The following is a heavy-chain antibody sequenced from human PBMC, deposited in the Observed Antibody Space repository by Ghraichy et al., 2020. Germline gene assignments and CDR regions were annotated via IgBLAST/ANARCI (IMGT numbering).Heavy chain of an antibody. D-gene: IGHD5-12*01. V-gene: IGHV4-38-2*02. Sequence: SETLSLTCTVSGYSISSGYYWGWIRQPPGKGLEWIGSIYHSGSTYYNPSLKSRVTISVDTSKNQFSLKLSSVTAADTAVYYCASGGGYVAGDYWGQGTLVTVSS. J-gene: IGHJ4*02. CDR1: GYSISSGYY. CDR2: IYHSGST. CDR3: ASGGGYVAGDY.